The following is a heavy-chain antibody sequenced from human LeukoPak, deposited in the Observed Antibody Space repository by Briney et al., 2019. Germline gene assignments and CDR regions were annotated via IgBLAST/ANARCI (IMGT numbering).Heavy chain of an antibody. J-gene: IGHJ4*02. D-gene: IGHD3-22*01. V-gene: IGHV3-21*01. CDR3: ARDQNYYDSSGYYSAGVGAIDY. Sequence: GGSLRLSCAASGFTFSSYSMNWVRQAPGKGLEWVSSISSSSSYIYYADSVKGRFTISRDNAKNSLYLQMNSLRAEDTAVYYCARDQNYYDSSGYYSAGVGAIDYWGQGTLVTVSS. CDR2: ISSSSSYI. CDR1: GFTFSSYS.